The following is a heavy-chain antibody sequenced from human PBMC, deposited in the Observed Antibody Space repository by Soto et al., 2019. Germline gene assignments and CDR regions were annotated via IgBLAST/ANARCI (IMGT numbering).Heavy chain of an antibody. Sequence: ASVKVSCKASGYTFTSHYMHWVRQAPGQGLEWMGIINPSGGSTSYAQKFQGRVTMTRDTSTSTVYMELSSLRSEDTAVYYCARVAPTLDSSGYYYGAFGIWGQGTMVTVSS. V-gene: IGHV1-46*01. J-gene: IGHJ3*02. CDR1: GYTFTSHY. CDR2: INPSGGST. CDR3: ARVAPTLDSSGYYYGAFGI. D-gene: IGHD3-22*01.